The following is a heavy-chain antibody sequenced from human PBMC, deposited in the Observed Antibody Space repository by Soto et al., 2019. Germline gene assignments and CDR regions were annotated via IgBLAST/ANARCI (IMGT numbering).Heavy chain of an antibody. D-gene: IGHD3-10*01. V-gene: IGHV3-23*01. CDR1: GFTFSSYA. CDR3: AKESITMVRGPDTHHATTYYFDY. Sequence: EVQLLESGGGLVQPGGSLRLSCAASGFTFSSYAMSWVRQAPGKGLEWVSAISGSGGSTYYADSVKGRFTISRDNSKNTLYLQMNSLRAEDTAVYYCAKESITMVRGPDTHHATTYYFDYWGQGTLVTVSS. CDR2: ISGSGGST. J-gene: IGHJ4*02.